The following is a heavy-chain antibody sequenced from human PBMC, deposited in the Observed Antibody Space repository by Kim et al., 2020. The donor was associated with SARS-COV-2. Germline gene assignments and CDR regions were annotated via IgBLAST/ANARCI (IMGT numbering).Heavy chain of an antibody. J-gene: IGHJ4*02. CDR2: INHSGST. CDR3: ARTHLWFGKFFGLDY. Sequence: SETLSLTCAVYGGSFSNYYWTLIRQPPGKGLEWIGEINHSGSTKYNPSLKSRVTISVDTSKNQFSLKLRSVTAADTAVYYCARTHLWFGKFFGLDYWGQGTLVTVSS. CDR1: GGSFSNYY. D-gene: IGHD3-10*01. V-gene: IGHV4-34*01.